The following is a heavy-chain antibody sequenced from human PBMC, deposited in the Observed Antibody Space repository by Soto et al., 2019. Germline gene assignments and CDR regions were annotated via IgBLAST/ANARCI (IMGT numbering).Heavy chain of an antibody. CDR2: INAGNGNT. J-gene: IGHJ5*02. CDR3: AREKDIVVVVAGWFDP. D-gene: IGHD2-15*01. CDR1: GYTFTSYA. Sequence: ASVKVSCKASGYTFTSYAMHWVRQAPGQRLEWMGWINAGNGNTKYSQKFQGRVTITRDTSASTAYMELSSLRSEDTAVYYCAREKDIVVVVAGWFDPWGQGTLVTVSS. V-gene: IGHV1-3*01.